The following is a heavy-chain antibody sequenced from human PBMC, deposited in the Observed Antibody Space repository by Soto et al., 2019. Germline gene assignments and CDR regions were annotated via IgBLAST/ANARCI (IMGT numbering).Heavy chain of an antibody. CDR2: INPNSGGT. V-gene: IGHV1-2*02. CDR1: GYTFTDYF. J-gene: IGHJ3*02. CDR3: ARSKPNYDSWNDLTSLYTFDI. D-gene: IGHD3-3*01. Sequence: VASVQVSCKASGYTFTDYFMHWVRQAPGQGLEWLGWINPNSGGTNYAQKFQGSVTMTRDTSISTAYMELSRMRSDDTAVYYCARSKPNYDSWNDLTSLYTFDIWGQGTMVTVSS.